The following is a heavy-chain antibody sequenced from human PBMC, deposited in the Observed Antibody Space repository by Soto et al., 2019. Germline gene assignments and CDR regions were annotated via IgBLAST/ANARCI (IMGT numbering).Heavy chain of an antibody. D-gene: IGHD1-1*01. CDR1: GFTVNTNY. CDR3: ASGRRNEGS. J-gene: IGHJ5*02. CDR2: IYGGGTT. V-gene: IGHV3-53*02. Sequence: VQLVETGGGLIQPGGSLRLSCAASGFTVNTNYMSWVRQAPGKGLEWVSVIYGGGTTYYADSVKGRFTISRDNSKNILYLQMNSLRVEDTAVYYCASGRRNEGSWGQGTLVTVSS.